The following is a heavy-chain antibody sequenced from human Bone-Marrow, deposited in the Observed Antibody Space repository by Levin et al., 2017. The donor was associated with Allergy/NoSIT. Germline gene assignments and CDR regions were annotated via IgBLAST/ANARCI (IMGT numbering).Heavy chain of an antibody. CDR2: INTSGST. CDR1: GGSISSGSYY. Sequence: SETLSLTCTVSGGSISSGSYYWGWIRQPAGKGLEWIGRINTSGSTNYNPSLKSRVTISVDTSKNQLSLNLSSVTAADTAVYYCARARSGTRNAFDIWGQGTMVTVSA. V-gene: IGHV4-61*02. J-gene: IGHJ3*02. CDR3: ARARSGTRNAFDI. D-gene: IGHD6-13*01.